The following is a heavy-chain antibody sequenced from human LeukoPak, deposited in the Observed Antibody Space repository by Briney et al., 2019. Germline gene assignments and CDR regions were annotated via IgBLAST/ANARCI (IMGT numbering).Heavy chain of an antibody. J-gene: IGHJ2*01. V-gene: IGHV3-74*01. Sequence: GGSLRLSCGASGFTFSTYWIHWVRQAPGKGLVWVSQIKFDGSLASYADSVKGRFTISRDNAKNTLYLQMNSLGTEDTAGYCCVTGXXDSRMYFDLWGRGTLVTVSS. CDR1: GFTFSTYW. CDR2: IKFDGSLA. D-gene: IGHD3-22*01. CDR3: VTGXXDSRMYFDL.